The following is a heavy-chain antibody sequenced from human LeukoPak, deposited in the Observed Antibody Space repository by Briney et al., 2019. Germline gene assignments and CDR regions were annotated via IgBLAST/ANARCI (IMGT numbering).Heavy chain of an antibody. Sequence: GGSLRLSCAASGFTFSSYGMSWVRQAPGKGLEWVANIKQDGSEKYYVDSVKGRFTISRDNAKNSLYLQMNSLRAEDTAVYYCAREDLWFGELSLGYWGQGTLVTVSS. CDR2: IKQDGSEK. J-gene: IGHJ4*02. CDR3: AREDLWFGELSLGY. D-gene: IGHD3-10*01. V-gene: IGHV3-7*01. CDR1: GFTFSSYG.